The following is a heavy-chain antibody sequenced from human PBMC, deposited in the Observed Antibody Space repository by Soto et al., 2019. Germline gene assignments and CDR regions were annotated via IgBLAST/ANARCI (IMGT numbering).Heavy chain of an antibody. CDR2: IYRTGST. CDR1: GGSFTSNNW. V-gene: IGHV4-4*02. CDR3: ASRDPGTSVDY. Sequence: QVQLQESGPGLVKPSGTLSLTCAVSGGSFTSNNWWTWVRQPPGQGLEWIGEIYRTGSTNYNPSLWSRVTISLDKSENQFSLKVTSLTAADTAVYYCASRDPGTSVDYWGQGTLVTVSS. J-gene: IGHJ4*02. D-gene: IGHD1-7*01.